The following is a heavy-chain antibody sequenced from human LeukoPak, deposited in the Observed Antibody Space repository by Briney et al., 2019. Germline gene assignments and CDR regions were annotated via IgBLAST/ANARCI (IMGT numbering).Heavy chain of an antibody. CDR2: INPNSGGT. CDR1: GYTFTGYY. CDR3: ARDTRYCSGGSCYSGSPHFDY. Sequence: ASVKVSCKASGYTFTGYYMHWVRQAPGQGLEWMGWINPNSGGTNYAQKFQGRVTMTRDTSISTAYMELSRLRSDDTAVYYCARDTRYCSGGSCYSGSPHFDYWGQGTLVTVSS. J-gene: IGHJ4*02. D-gene: IGHD2-15*01. V-gene: IGHV1-2*02.